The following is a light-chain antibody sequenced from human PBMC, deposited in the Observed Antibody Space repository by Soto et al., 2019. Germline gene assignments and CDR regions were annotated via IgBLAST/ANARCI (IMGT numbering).Light chain of an antibody. CDR1: QGISSY. CDR2: AAS. V-gene: IGKV1-9*01. CDR3: QQLNSYPLT. Sequence: IQLTQSPSSLSASVGDRVTITCRASQGISSYLAWYQQKPGKAPKLLIYAASTLQSGVPSRFSGSGSGTYFTLTISSRQPEHFATYYCQQLNSYPLTFGQGTRLEIK. J-gene: IGKJ5*01.